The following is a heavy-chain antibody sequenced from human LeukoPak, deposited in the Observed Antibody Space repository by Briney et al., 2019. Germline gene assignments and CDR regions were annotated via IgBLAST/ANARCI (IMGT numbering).Heavy chain of an antibody. Sequence: ASVKVSCKASGYTFTGYGISWVRQAPGQGLEWMGWISAYNGNTNYAQKLQGRVTMTTDTSTSTAYMELRSLRSDDTAVYYCARDPPRGAISNYYYYGMDVWGQGTTVTVSS. CDR1: GYTFTGYG. V-gene: IGHV1-18*01. D-gene: IGHD2-2*02. CDR3: ARDPPRGAISNYYYYGMDV. CDR2: ISAYNGNT. J-gene: IGHJ6*02.